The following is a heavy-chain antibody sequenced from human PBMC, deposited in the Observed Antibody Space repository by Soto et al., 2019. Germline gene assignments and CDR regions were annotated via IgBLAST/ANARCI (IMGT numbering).Heavy chain of an antibody. CDR2: IYYSGNT. V-gene: IGHV4-39*01. CDR3: ARHERFGEFSYY. Sequence: QLQLQESGPGLVKPSETLSLTCTVSGGSISSSSYYWGWIRQPPGKGLEWIGSIYYSGNTHYNPSLKSRVTISVDTSKKQLSLRLRSVTAADTAVYYCARHERFGEFSYYWGQGTLVTVSS. CDR1: GGSISSSSYY. J-gene: IGHJ4*02. D-gene: IGHD3-10*01.